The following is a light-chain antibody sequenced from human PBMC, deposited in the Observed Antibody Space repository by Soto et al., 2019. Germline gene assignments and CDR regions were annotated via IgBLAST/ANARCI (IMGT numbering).Light chain of an antibody. V-gene: IGLV2-14*01. J-gene: IGLJ1*01. Sequence: QSVLTQPASVSGSPGQSITISCTGTSSDIGDYNYVSWYQQYPGKAPKLMIYEVSHRPSGVSNRFSGSKSANTASLTISGLQAEDEADYYCSSFTTSSPYVFGTGTKVTVL. CDR1: SSDIGDYNY. CDR3: SSFTTSSPYV. CDR2: EVS.